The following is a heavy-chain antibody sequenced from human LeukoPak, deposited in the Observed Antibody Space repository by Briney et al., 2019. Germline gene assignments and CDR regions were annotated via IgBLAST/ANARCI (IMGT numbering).Heavy chain of an antibody. Sequence: PSETLSLTCTVSGGSISSSSYYWGWISQPPGKGLEWIGSSYYNGSTYYNPSLKSRVTISVETSKNQFSLKRSSVTAADTAVYYCAGTYYYDSSGRLFDYWGQGTLVTVSS. CDR1: GGSISSSSYY. CDR3: AGTYYYDSSGRLFDY. D-gene: IGHD3-22*01. J-gene: IGHJ4*02. V-gene: IGHV4-39*01. CDR2: SYYNGST.